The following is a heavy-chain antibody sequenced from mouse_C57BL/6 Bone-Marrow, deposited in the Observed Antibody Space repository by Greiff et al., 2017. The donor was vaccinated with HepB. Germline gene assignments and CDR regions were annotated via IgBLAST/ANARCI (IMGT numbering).Heavy chain of an antibody. CDR3: AKVAKKLDY. J-gene: IGHJ2*01. D-gene: IGHD1-1*02. CDR2: IDPSDSYT. V-gene: IGHV1-50*01. Sequence: QVQLKQPGAELVKPGASVKLSCKASGYTFTSYWMQWVKQRPGQGLEWIGEIDPSDSYTNYNQKFKGKATLTVDTSSSTAYMQLSSLTSEDSAVYYCAKVAKKLDYWGQGTTLTVSS. CDR1: GYTFTSYW.